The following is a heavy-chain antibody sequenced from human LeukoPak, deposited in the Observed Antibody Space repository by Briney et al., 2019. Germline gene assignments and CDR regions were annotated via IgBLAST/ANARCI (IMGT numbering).Heavy chain of an antibody. CDR2: ISYDGSNK. CDR3: ARDSDNLTGSKSHFDY. Sequence: QSGGSLRLSCAASGFTFSSYGMHWVRQAPGKGLEWVAVISYDGSNKYYADSVKGRFTISRDNSKNTLYLQMNSLRAEDTAVYYCARDSDNLTGSKSHFDYWGQGTLVTVSS. J-gene: IGHJ4*02. D-gene: IGHD3-9*01. CDR1: GFTFSSYG. V-gene: IGHV3-30*03.